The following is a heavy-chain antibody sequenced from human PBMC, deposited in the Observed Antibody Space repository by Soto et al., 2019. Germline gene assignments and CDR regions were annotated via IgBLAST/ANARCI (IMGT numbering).Heavy chain of an antibody. D-gene: IGHD2-15*01. Sequence: SETLSLTCPVSGGSMSTYYWNWIRQPAGKGLESIGRIYASGSTKYNPSLTSRVTMLIEPSENKFSLNLNSVTAADTAIYYCAGIGEDIYYGMDVWGQGTTVTVSS. V-gene: IGHV4-4*07. CDR2: IYASGST. J-gene: IGHJ6*02. CDR1: GGSMSTYY. CDR3: AGIGEDIYYGMDV.